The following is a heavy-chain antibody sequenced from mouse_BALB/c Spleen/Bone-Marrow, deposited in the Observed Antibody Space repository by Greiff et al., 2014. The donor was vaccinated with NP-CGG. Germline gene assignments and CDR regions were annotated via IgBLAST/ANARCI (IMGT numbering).Heavy chain of an antibody. D-gene: IGHD2-3*01. CDR1: GFTFSSYG. CDR3: ARRGLYDGSAWCAY. CDR2: INSGGCYT. V-gene: IGHV5-6*01. J-gene: IGHJ3*01. Sequence: VQLKESGGDLVKPGGSLKLSCAASGFTFSSYGMSWVRQTPDKRLEWVATINSGGCYTYYSDSVKGRFPISRDNAKNTLYLQMSSVKSEDTAMYYCARRGLYDGSAWCAYWGQGTLVTVSA.